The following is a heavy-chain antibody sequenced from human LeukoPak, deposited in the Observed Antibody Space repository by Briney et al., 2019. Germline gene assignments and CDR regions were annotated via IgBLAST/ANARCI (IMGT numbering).Heavy chain of an antibody. D-gene: IGHD2-21*02. CDR3: AKTVWSRLAAGLDS. J-gene: IGHJ4*02. CDR1: GGSISGSSSY. CDR2: IYYRGST. V-gene: IGHV4-39*01. Sequence: SETLSLTCSVSGGSISGSSSYWGWIRQPPGKGLEWIGNIYYRGSTYYNPSLKSRVIMSIDTSKNQFSLKVNSVTATDTAVYYCAKTVWSRLAAGLDSWGQGTLVTVSS.